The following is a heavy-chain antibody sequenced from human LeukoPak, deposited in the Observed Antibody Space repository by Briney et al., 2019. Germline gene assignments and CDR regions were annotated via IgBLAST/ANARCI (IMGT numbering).Heavy chain of an antibody. J-gene: IGHJ4*02. CDR2: IYYSGST. Sequence: SETLSLTCTVSGGSISSYYWSWIRQPPGKGLEWIGYIYYSGSTNYNPSLKRRVIISVDTSKSQFSLKMTSVTAADTGLYYCARGVDYWGQGTVVTVSS. CDR3: ARGVDY. V-gene: IGHV4-59*12. CDR1: GGSISSYY.